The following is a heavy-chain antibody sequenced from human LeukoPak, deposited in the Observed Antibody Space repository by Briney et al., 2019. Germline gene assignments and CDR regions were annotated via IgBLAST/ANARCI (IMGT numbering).Heavy chain of an antibody. V-gene: IGHV3-48*02. CDR1: GFTFSSYS. Sequence: KTGGSLRLSCAASGFTFSSYSMNWVRQAPGKGLEWVSYISSSSSTIYYADSVKGRFTISRDNAKNSLYLQMNILRDEDTAVYYCASFLDYGGNSFYYYGMDVWGQGTTVTVSS. D-gene: IGHD4-23*01. J-gene: IGHJ6*02. CDR2: ISSSSSTI. CDR3: ASFLDYGGNSFYYYGMDV.